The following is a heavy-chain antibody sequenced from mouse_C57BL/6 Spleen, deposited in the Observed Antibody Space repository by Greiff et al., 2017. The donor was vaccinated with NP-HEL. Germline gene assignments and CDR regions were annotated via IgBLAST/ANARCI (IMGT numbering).Heavy chain of an antibody. Sequence: QVQLQQPGAELVMPGASVKLSCKASGYTFTSYWMHWVKQRPGQGLEWIGEIDPSDSYTNYNQKFKGKSTLTVDKSSSTAYMQLSSLTSEDSAVYYCARVDYYGAWFAYWGQGTLVTVSA. CDR1: GYTFTSYW. CDR2: IDPSDSYT. V-gene: IGHV1-69*01. CDR3: ARVDYYGAWFAY. D-gene: IGHD1-1*01. J-gene: IGHJ3*01.